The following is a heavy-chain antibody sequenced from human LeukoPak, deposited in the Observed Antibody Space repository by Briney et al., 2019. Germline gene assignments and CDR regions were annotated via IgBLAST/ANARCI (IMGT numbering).Heavy chain of an antibody. CDR3: VRGGTPGYSSGRIDY. V-gene: IGHV3-53*04. CDR2: IYSAGNT. J-gene: IGHJ4*02. CDR1: GFTVSSNY. D-gene: IGHD6-19*01. Sequence: PGGSLRLSCVASGFTVSSNYMSWVRQAPGKGLEWVSVIYSAGNTCYADSVKGRFTISRHNSKNTLYLQMNSLRVEDTAVYYCVRGGTPGYSSGRIDYWGQGTLVTVSS.